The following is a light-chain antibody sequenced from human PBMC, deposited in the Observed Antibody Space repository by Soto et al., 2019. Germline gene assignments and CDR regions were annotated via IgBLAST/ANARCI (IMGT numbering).Light chain of an antibody. V-gene: IGLV1-44*01. Sequence: QSVLTQPPSASGTPGQRVTISCSGSSSKIGSNTVNWYQQLPGTAPKLLIYSNNQRPSGVPDRFSGSKSGTSASLAISGLQSEDEADYYCAAWDDSLNGFYVFGTGTKVT. CDR1: SSKIGSNT. J-gene: IGLJ1*01. CDR2: SNN. CDR3: AAWDDSLNGFYV.